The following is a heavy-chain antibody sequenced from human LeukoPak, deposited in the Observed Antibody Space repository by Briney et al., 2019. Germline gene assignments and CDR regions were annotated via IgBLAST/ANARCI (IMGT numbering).Heavy chain of an antibody. Sequence: SETLSLTCSVSGYSITSGYFWGWIRQPPGKGLEWIGSIHHSGSPFYNPSLKSRVTISLDTSKNQFALKLTSVTAADAAVYYCARVGPDYWGQGTLVTVSS. J-gene: IGHJ4*02. V-gene: IGHV4-38-2*02. CDR3: ARVGPDY. CDR2: IHHSGSP. CDR1: GYSITSGYF.